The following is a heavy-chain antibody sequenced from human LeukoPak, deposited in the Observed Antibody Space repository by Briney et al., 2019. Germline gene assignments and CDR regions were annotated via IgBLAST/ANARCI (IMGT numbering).Heavy chain of an antibody. Sequence: PGGSLRLSCAASGFTFSSYGMHWVRQAPGKGLEWVAFIRYDGSNKYYADSVKGRFTISRDNSKNTLYLQMNSLRAEDTAVYYCAKDPTGQLGTYFDYWGQGTLVTVSS. CDR3: AKDPTGQLGTYFDY. V-gene: IGHV3-30*02. CDR1: GFTFSSYG. CDR2: IRYDGSNK. J-gene: IGHJ4*02. D-gene: IGHD6-13*01.